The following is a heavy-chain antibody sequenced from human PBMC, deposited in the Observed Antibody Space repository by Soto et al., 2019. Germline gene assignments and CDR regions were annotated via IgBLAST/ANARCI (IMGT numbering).Heavy chain of an antibody. V-gene: IGHV4-34*01. J-gene: IGHJ4*02. CDR1: GGSFSGYY. CDR2: INHSGST. D-gene: IGHD4-4*01. Sequence: SETLSLTCAVYGGSFSGYYWSWIRQPPGKGLEWIGEINHSGSTNYNPSLKSRVTISVDTSKNQFSLKLSSVTAADTAVYYCARGLSTVRYIDYWGQGTLVTVSS. CDR3: ARGLSTVRYIDY.